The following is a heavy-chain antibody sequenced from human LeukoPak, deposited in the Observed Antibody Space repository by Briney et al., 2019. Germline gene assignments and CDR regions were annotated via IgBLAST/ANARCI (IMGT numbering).Heavy chain of an antibody. Sequence: GASVKVSCKASGYTFTGYYMHWVRQAPGQGLEWMGIINPSGGSTSYAQKFQGRVTMTRDTSTSTVYMELSSLRSEDTAVYYCARLHSSSWYHDAFDIWGQGTMVTVSS. J-gene: IGHJ3*02. D-gene: IGHD6-13*01. CDR2: INPSGGST. V-gene: IGHV1-46*01. CDR1: GYTFTGYY. CDR3: ARLHSSSWYHDAFDI.